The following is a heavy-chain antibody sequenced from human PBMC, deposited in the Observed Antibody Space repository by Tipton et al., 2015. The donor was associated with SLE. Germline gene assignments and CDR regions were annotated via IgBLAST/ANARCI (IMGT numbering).Heavy chain of an antibody. CDR3: ARDRLLESGYLWD. CDR2: INTNTGNP. D-gene: IGHD3-3*01. CDR1: GNTSTTYG. J-gene: IGHJ4*02. V-gene: IGHV7-4-1*02. Sequence: QLVQSGSELKKPGASVTVSCEASGNTSTTYGIHWVRQAPGQGLEWMAWINTNTGNPTFAQGFTGRFVFSLDTSVSTTYLQISSLKAEDTAVYYCARDRLLESGYLWDWGQGTLVTVSS.